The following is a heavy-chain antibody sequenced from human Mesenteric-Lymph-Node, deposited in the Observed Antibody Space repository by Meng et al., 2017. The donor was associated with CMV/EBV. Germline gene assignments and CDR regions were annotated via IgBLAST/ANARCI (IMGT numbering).Heavy chain of an antibody. CDR2: IRQDGSEK. J-gene: IGHJ4*02. CDR1: EFTFNTYW. V-gene: IGHV3-7*01. CDR3: ASDLTYQYIDY. Sequence: GESLKISCAASEFTFNTYWMGWVRQAPGKGLEWVANIRQDGSEKYYLDSVKGRFTISRDNAENSLYLQMNSLRAEDTAVYYCASDLTYQYIDYWGQGTLVTVSS. D-gene: IGHD2-2*01.